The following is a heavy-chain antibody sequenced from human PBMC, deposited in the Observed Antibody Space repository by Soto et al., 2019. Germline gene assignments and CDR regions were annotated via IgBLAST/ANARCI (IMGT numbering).Heavy chain of an antibody. CDR3: AKDEGGTNYYYYYMDV. V-gene: IGHV3-23*01. Sequence: PGGSLRLSCAASGFTFSSYAMSWVRQAPGKGLEWVSAISGGGDSTYYADSVKGRFTISRDNSKNTLYLQMNSLRAEGTAVYYCAKDEGGTNYYYYYMDVWGKGTTVTVSS. J-gene: IGHJ6*03. D-gene: IGHD2-15*01. CDR2: ISGGGDST. CDR1: GFTFSSYA.